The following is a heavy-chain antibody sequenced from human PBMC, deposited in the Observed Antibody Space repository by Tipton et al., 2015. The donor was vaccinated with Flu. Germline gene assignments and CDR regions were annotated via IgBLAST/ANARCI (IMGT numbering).Heavy chain of an antibody. D-gene: IGHD4-11*01. J-gene: IGHJ5*02. Sequence: LRLSCAASGFTFSRYAMSWIRQPPGKGLEWIGNIHRTGSTYYNPSLKSRVTISVDRSKNQFSLKVSSVTAADTAVYFCARRDYSNYVSDPKNWFDPWGQGTLVTVSS. CDR2: IHRTGST. V-gene: IGHV4-38-2*01. CDR1: GFTFSRYA. CDR3: ARRDYSNYVSDPKNWFDP.